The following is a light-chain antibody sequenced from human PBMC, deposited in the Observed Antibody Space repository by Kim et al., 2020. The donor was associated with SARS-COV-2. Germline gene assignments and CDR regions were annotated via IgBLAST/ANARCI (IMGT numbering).Light chain of an antibody. CDR1: SLRSYY. Sequence: ALRQTVRITGQGDSLRSYYASWYQQKPGQATVLVIYDKNNRPSGIPDRFAGSSSGNTASLTITGAQAADEADYYCNSRESGVNHVVFGGGTQLTVL. CDR3: NSRESGVNHVV. J-gene: IGLJ3*02. V-gene: IGLV3-19*01. CDR2: DKN.